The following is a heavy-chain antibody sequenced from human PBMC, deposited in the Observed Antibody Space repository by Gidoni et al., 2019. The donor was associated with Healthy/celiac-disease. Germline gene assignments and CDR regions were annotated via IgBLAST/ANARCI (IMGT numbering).Heavy chain of an antibody. D-gene: IGHD2-2*02. CDR2: INHSGST. V-gene: IGHV4-34*01. CDR3: ARGFRVVPAAIAYYYYGMDV. Sequence: QPPGKGLEWIGEINHSGSTNYNPSLKSRVTISVDTSKNQFSLKLSSVTAADTAVYYCARGFRVVPAAIAYYYYGMDVWGQGTTVTVSS. J-gene: IGHJ6*02.